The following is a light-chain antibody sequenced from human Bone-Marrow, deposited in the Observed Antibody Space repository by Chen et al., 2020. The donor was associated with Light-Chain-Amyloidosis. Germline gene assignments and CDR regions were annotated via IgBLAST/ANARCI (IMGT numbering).Light chain of an antibody. CDR3: SSYTITNTLV. CDR2: EVT. J-gene: IGLJ1*01. V-gene: IGLV2-14*01. Sequence: QSALTLPVSVSGSPGQSITISCTGTSSDVGGDNHVSWYQQHPDKAPKLMIYEVTNRPSWVPDRFSGSKSDNTASLTISGLQTEDEADYFCSSYTITNTLVFGSGTRVTVL. CDR1: SSDVGGDNH.